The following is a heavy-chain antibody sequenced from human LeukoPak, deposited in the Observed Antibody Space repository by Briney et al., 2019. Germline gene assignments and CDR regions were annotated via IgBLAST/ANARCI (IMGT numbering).Heavy chain of an antibody. Sequence: GGSLRLSCAASGFSFTYFWMTWVRQAPGKGLEWVANINQDASAKYYVDSVKGRFTISRDNAKKSLYLLMNNLTAEDTAVYYCASRSYESGSYFKRDWGQGTLVTVSS. CDR3: ASRSYESGSYFKRD. V-gene: IGHV3-7*01. D-gene: IGHD3-10*01. J-gene: IGHJ4*02. CDR2: INQDASAK. CDR1: GFSFTYFW.